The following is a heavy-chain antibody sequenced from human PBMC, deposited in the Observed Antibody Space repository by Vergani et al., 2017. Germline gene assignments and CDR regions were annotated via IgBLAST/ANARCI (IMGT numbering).Heavy chain of an antibody. Sequence: EVQLLESGGDLVQPGGSLRLSCAASGFTFNHYAMNWVRQAPGKGLEWVSGISGSGGSTYYAGSVKGRFTISRDSSKNTLYLQMNSLRAGDTAVYYCAKANPRNSXYDYLYYYHAMDFWGQGTTVTVSS. CDR1: GFTFNHYA. CDR3: AKANPRNSXYDYLYYYHAMDF. CDR2: ISGSGGST. J-gene: IGHJ6*02. V-gene: IGHV3-23*01. D-gene: IGHD5-12*01.